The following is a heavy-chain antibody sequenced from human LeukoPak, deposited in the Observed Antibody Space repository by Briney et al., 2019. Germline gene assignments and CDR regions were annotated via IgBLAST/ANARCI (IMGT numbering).Heavy chain of an antibody. D-gene: IGHD6-19*01. CDR3: AKVAQWLANYFDY. V-gene: IGHV3-30*02. J-gene: IGHJ4*02. CDR1: GFTFSSYG. Sequence: GGSLRLSCAASGFTFSSYGMHWVRQAPGKGLEWVAFIRYDGSNKYYADSVKGRFTISRDNSKNTLYLQMNSLRAEDTAVYYCAKVAQWLANYFDYWGQGTLVTVSS. CDR2: IRYDGSNK.